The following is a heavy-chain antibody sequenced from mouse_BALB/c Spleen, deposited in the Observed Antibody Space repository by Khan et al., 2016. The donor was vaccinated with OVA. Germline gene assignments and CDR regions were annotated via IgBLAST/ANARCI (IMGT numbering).Heavy chain of an antibody. CDR2: INPTSGYT. J-gene: IGHJ2*01. CDR1: GYTFTTYW. CDR3: TRERIDY. V-gene: IGHV1-7*01. Sequence: QVQLKQSGAELAKPGASVKMSCKASGYTFTTYWMHWVKQRPGQGLEWIGYINPTSGYTDYNEKFKDRATFSADKSSSTAYMQLSSLTSEDSAVYYCTRERIDYWGQGTTLTVSS.